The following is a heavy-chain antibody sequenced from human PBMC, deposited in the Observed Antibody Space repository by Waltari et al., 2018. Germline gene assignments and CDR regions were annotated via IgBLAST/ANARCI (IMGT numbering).Heavy chain of an antibody. D-gene: IGHD2-2*01. J-gene: IGHJ4*02. CDR1: GESVTSYW. Sequence: EVQLVQSGAEVKKPGEPLKIPGKGSGESVTSYWIGWVRQMPGKGVEWWGIIYPGDSDTRYSPSFQGQVTISADKSISTAYLQWSSLKASDTAMYYCARHGPLVPAATQYDYWGQGTLVTVSS. CDR3: ARHGPLVPAATQYDY. CDR2: IYPGDSDT. V-gene: IGHV5-51*01.